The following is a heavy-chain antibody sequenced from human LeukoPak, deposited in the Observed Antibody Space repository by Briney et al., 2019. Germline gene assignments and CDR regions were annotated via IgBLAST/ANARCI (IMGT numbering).Heavy chain of an antibody. Sequence: GDSLSLSCVASGFTLNIYPMTWVPQSPEKGLEWVSAISGTGGSTYYADSVKGRFTISRDNSKNTLYLQMNSLRAEDTAVYYCAKPKENSSGVGRYFDYWGHGTLLTVSS. D-gene: IGHD6-25*01. CDR2: ISGTGGST. V-gene: IGHV3-23*01. CDR1: GFTLNIYP. J-gene: IGHJ4*01. CDR3: AKPKENSSGVGRYFDY.